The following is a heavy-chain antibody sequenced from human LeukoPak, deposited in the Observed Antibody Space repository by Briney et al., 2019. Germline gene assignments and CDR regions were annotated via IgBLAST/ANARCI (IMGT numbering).Heavy chain of an antibody. CDR2: IYYSGST. J-gene: IGHJ3*01. CDR3: ARGGARGSSAFDV. V-gene: IGHV4-59*02. D-gene: IGHD3-10*01. Sequence: SETLSLTCTVSGGSVNDYYWNWIRQPPGKGLEWIGYIYYSGSTDYNPSLKSRVTMSIDTSKNQFSLKPNSVTAADTAVYYCARGGARGSSAFDVWGQGTMVIVSA. CDR1: GGSVNDYY.